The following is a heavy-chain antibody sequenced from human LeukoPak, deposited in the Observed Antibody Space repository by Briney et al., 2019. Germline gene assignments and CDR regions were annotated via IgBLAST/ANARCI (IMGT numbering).Heavy chain of an antibody. V-gene: IGHV4-4*02. Sequence: SGTPSPTRAVSGGPISSSNWGRWVRPPPGEGLEWFGEIYHSGSTNYNPSLKSRVTISVDKSKNQFSLKLSSVTAADTAVYYCASHPSWTYYYGMDVWGQGTTVTVSS. J-gene: IGHJ6*02. CDR3: ASHPSWTYYYGMDV. CDR1: GGPISSSNW. CDR2: IYHSGST. D-gene: IGHD6-13*01.